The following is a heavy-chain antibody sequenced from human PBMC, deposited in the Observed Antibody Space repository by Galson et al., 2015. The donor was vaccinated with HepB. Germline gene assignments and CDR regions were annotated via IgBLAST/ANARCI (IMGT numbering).Heavy chain of an antibody. CDR2: IDPSDSYT. CDR3: ARHAARYCSGGSCYPEYDAFDI. J-gene: IGHJ3*02. V-gene: IGHV5-10-1*01. CDR1: GYSLTSYW. Sequence: QSGAEVKKPGESLRISCKGSGYSLTSYWISWVRQMPGKGLEWMGRIDPSDSYTNYSPSFQGHVTISADKSISTAYLQWSSLKGSVTAMYYCARHAARYCSGGSCYPEYDAFDIWGQGTMVTVSS. D-gene: IGHD2-15*01.